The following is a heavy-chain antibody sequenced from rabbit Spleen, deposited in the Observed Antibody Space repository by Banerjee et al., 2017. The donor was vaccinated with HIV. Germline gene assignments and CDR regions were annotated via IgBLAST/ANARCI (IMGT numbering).Heavy chain of an antibody. CDR1: RFDFNSGG. Sequence: QEHLVESGGGLVQPGGSLKLSCKASRFDFNSGGVSWVRQAPGKGLEWIGYIDPVFGITYYANWVNGRFSISRENAQNTVLLQMTSLTAADTATYFCARDGAGGSYFALWGPGTLVTVS. J-gene: IGHJ6*01. V-gene: IGHV1S47*01. D-gene: IGHD8-1*01. CDR3: ARDGAGGSYFAL. CDR2: IDPVFGIT.